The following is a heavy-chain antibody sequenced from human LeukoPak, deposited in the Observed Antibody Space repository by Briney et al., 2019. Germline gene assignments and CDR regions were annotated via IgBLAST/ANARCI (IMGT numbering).Heavy chain of an antibody. CDR3: ARSFDILTEYYFDY. J-gene: IGHJ4*02. V-gene: IGHV1-69*13. Sequence: GASVKVSCKASGGTFSSYALSWVRQAPGQGLEWMGGITPIFGTANYAQKFQGRVTITADESTSTVYMELSSLRSEDTAVYYCARSFDILTEYYFDYWGQGTLVTISS. D-gene: IGHD3-9*01. CDR2: ITPIFGTA. CDR1: GGTFSSYA.